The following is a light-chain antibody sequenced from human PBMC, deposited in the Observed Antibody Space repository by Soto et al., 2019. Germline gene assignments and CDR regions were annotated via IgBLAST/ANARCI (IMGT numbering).Light chain of an antibody. CDR3: SAYAGSSTL. CDR1: RSDVGGYNY. J-gene: IGLJ2*01. V-gene: IGLV2-8*01. Sequence: QSALTQPPYASGFPGQSVTISCTGTRSDVGGYNYVSWYQQHPGKAPKLMIYKVNKRPSGVPDRFSGSKSGNTASLTVSGLQAEDEADYYCSAYAGSSTLFGGGTKLTVL. CDR2: KVN.